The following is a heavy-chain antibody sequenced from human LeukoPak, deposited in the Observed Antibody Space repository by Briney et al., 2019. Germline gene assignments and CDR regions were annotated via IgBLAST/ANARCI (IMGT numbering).Heavy chain of an antibody. V-gene: IGHV3-74*01. J-gene: IGHJ4*02. CDR2: INSDGSRI. CDR3: ARDRGSTEFDY. CDR1: GFTFSTYW. Sequence: GGSLRLSCAASGFTFSTYWMHWVRQAPGKGLVWVSRINSDGSRISYADSVKGRFTISRDNAKNTLYLQMNSLRAEDTAVYYCARDRGSTEFDYWGQGTLVTVSS. D-gene: IGHD1-26*01.